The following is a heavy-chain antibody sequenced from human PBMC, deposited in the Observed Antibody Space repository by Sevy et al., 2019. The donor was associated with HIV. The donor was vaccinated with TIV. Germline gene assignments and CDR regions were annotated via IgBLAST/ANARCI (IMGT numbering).Heavy chain of an antibody. CDR3: ARDLPPSATTVAHFDC. J-gene: IGHJ4*01. V-gene: IGHV3-48*03. CDR2: INNSGSAL. Sequence: GGSLRLSCAASRFIFSSYEMNWVRQAPGKGLEWISYINNSGSALYYSDSVKGRFTISRDNAKNSLYLQMNSLRVEDTAVYYCARDLPPSATTVAHFDCWGQGTQVTVSS. D-gene: IGHD4-17*01. CDR1: RFIFSSYE.